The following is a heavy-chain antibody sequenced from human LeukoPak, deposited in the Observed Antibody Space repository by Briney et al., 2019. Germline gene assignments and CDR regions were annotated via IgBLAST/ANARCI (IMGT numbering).Heavy chain of an antibody. J-gene: IGHJ4*02. CDR2: IIPIFGTA. CDR1: GGTFSSYA. V-gene: IGHV1-69*05. D-gene: IGHD1-1*01. Sequence: SVKVSCKASGGTFSSYAISWVRQAPGQGLEWMGGIIPIFGTANYAQKFQGRVTITTDESTSTAYMELSSLRSEDTAVYYCARDRGPYDRGASAFDYWGQGTLVTVSS. CDR3: ARDRGPYDRGASAFDY.